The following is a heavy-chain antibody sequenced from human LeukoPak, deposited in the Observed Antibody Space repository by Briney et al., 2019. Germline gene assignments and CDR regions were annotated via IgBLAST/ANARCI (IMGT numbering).Heavy chain of an antibody. D-gene: IGHD3-22*01. V-gene: IGHV1-69*05. CDR1: GGTFSSYA. J-gene: IGHJ4*02. CDR3: ARGRDMYSSGYTN. Sequence: ASVKVSCKASGGTFSSYAISWVRRAPGQGLEWMGRIIPIFGTANYAQKFQGRVTITTDESTSTAYMELSSLRSEDTAVYCCARGRDMYSSGYTNWGQGTLVTVSS. CDR2: IIPIFGTA.